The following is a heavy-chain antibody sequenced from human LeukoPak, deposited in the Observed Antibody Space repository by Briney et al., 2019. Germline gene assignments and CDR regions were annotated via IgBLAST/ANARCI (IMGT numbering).Heavy chain of an antibody. Sequence: SETLSLTCTVSGGSISNYYCSWIRQPPGKGLEWIEFIYYSGSTNYNPSLKSRVTTSVDTSKNQFSLKLSSVTAADTAVYYCARVEAAAAGFDYYYYYMDVWGKGTTVTVSS. CDR3: ARVEAAAAGFDYYYYYMDV. D-gene: IGHD6-13*01. V-gene: IGHV4-59*01. CDR1: GGSISNYY. CDR2: IYYSGST. J-gene: IGHJ6*03.